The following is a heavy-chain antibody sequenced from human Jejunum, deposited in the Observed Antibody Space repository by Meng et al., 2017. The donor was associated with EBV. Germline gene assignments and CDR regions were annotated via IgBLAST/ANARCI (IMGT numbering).Heavy chain of an antibody. V-gene: IGHV4-4*02. CDR1: GGSFSSINW. CDR2: IHHTDFT. CDR3: ARERYSDISGYYSLDY. J-gene: IGHJ4*02. D-gene: IGHD3-22*01. Sequence: VLLQESLPGLWKPSGTPSLTVAVAGGSFSSINWGSWGRQAPGKGLKWIGEIHHTDFTNYNPSLKSRVTISVDKSKNQFSQKLICVTAADTAVYYCARERYSDISGYYSLDYWGQGTLVTVSS.